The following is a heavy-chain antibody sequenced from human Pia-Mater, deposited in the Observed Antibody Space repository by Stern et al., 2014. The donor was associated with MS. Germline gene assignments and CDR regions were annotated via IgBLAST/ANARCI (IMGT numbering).Heavy chain of an antibody. CDR1: GFTLRSYG. Sequence: VQLVESGGGVVQPGRSLRLSCAASGFTLRSYGMPWVRQAPGKGLEWVAVISNDGNEKIYTDSVKGRFTISRDNSKNTLYLQMNSLRTEDTAVYYCAKDRLFCSGGGCYAMDVWGQGTTVTVSS. V-gene: IGHV3-30*18. CDR2: ISNDGNEK. J-gene: IGHJ6*02. D-gene: IGHD2-15*01. CDR3: AKDRLFCSGGGCYAMDV.